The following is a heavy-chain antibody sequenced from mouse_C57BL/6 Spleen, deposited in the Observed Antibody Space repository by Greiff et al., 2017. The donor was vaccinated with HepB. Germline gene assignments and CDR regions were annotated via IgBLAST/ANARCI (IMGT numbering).Heavy chain of an antibody. CDR3: ARGDYDGGYAIDY. J-gene: IGHJ4*01. Sequence: QVQLQQPGAELVRPGSSVKLSCKASGYTFTSYWMHWVKQRPKQGLEWIGNIDPSDSETHYNQKFKDKATLTVDKSSSTAYMQLSSLTSEDSAVYYCARGDYDGGYAIDYWGQGTSVTVSS. V-gene: IGHV1-52*01. CDR1: GYTFTSYW. D-gene: IGHD2-4*01. CDR2: IDPSDSET.